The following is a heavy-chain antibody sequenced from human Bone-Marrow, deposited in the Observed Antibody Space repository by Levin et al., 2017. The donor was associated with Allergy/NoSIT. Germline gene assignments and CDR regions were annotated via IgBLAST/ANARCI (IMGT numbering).Heavy chain of an antibody. D-gene: IGHD4-17*01. CDR3: EISDGDYFDFDF. V-gene: IGHV3-64D*06. J-gene: IGHJ4*02. Sequence: GESLKISCAASGFTFSRYAIHWVRQAPGKGLEYVSAISRSGRNTYYADSVRGRFTISRDNSKNTLYLQMISLRPEDTAVYYCEISDGDYFDFDFWGQGTLVTVSS. CDR1: GFTFSRYA. CDR2: ISRSGRNT.